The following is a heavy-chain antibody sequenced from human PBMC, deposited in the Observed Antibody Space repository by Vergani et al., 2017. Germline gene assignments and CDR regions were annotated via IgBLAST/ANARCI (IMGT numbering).Heavy chain of an antibody. V-gene: IGHV4-34*01. J-gene: IGHJ6*02. CDR2: INHSGST. CDR3: ARGKRGPYCSGGSCRRGYYYYGMDV. D-gene: IGHD2-15*01. Sequence: QVQLQESGPGLVKPSETLSLTCTVSGGSISSYYWSWIRQPPGKGLEWIGEINHSGSTNYNPSLKSRVTISVDTSKNQFSLKLSSVTAADTAVYYCARGKRGPYCSGGSCRRGYYYYGMDVWGQGTTVTVSS. CDR1: GGSISSYY.